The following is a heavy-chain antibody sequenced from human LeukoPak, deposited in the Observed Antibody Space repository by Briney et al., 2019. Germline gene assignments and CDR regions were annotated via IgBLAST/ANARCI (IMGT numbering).Heavy chain of an antibody. J-gene: IGHJ4*02. V-gene: IGHV4-59*01. D-gene: IGHD3-22*01. CDR2: IYYSGST. CDR1: GGSISSYY. CDR3: ARGGPHYYYDSSGYSPFDY. Sequence: PSETLSLTCTVSGGSISSYYWSWIRQPPGKGLEWIGYIYYSGSTNYNPSLKSRVTISVDTSKNQFSLKLSSVTAADTAVYYCARGGPHYYYDSSGYSPFDYWGQGTLVTVSS.